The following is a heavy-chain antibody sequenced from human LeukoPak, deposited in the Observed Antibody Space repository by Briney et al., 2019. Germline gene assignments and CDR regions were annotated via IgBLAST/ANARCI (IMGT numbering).Heavy chain of an antibody. CDR1: GFTFSSYA. CDR2: ISGSGGST. V-gene: IGHV3-23*01. J-gene: IGHJ4*02. Sequence: GGSLRLSCAASGFTFSSYAMSWVRQAPGKGLEWVSAISGSGGSTYYADSVKGRFTISRDNSKNTLYLQMNSLRAEDTAVYYCAPYSSSWYMFFDYWGQGTLVTVSS. D-gene: IGHD6-13*01. CDR3: APYSSSWYMFFDY.